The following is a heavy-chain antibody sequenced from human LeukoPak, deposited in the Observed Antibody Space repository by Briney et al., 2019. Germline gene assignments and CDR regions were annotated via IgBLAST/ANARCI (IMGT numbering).Heavy chain of an antibody. D-gene: IGHD4-23*01. CDR2: INGDGSST. V-gene: IGHV3-74*03. CDR3: AKGGTTVVDY. Sequence: VWVSRINGDGSSTTYADSVKGRFTISRDNAKNTLYLQMNSLRAEDTAVYYCAKGGTTVVDYWGQGTLVTVSS. J-gene: IGHJ4*02.